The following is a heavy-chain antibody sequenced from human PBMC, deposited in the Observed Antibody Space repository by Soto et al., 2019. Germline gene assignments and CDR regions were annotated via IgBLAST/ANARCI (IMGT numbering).Heavy chain of an antibody. CDR3: GRYASWGWFDP. CDR2: FSSTGST. V-gene: IGHV4-4*08. Sequence: PSETLSLTCAVSGAYIAHYYWNWIRQSPGKGLEWIVPFSSTGSTVYNPSLESRVTISLDTSKNQFSLNLTSVTAADTAVYYCGRYASWGWFDPWGQGTLVTVSS. J-gene: IGHJ5*02. D-gene: IGHD2-8*01. CDR1: GAYIAHYY.